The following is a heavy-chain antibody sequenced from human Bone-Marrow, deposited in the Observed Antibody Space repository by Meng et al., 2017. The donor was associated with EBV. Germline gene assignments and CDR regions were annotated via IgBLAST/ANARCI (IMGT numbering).Heavy chain of an antibody. CDR3: AKELYGDCVVDY. V-gene: IGHV3-23*01. D-gene: IGHD4-17*01. CDR2: ISDNGGNT. CDR1: GLAFGSNV. Sequence: GGLVVAGGSRRLSCAASGLAFGSNVINWYRHATGQGLEWVAVISDNGGNTYYANSVKGRFTISRDNSKNTLYLQMNSLRAKDTAVYYCAKELYGDCVVDYWGQGTLVTVSS. J-gene: IGHJ4*02.